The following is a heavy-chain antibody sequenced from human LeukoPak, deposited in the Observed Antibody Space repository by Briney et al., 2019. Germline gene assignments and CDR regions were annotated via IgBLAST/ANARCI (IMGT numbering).Heavy chain of an antibody. J-gene: IGHJ6*02. CDR1: GYTFTGYY. CDR2: INPNSGGT. V-gene: IGHV1-2*02. D-gene: IGHD4-11*01. Sequence: ASVKVYCKASGYTFTGYYMHWVRQAPGQGLEWMGWINPNSGGTNYAQKFQGRVTMTRDTSISTAYMELSRLRSDDTAVYYCARALTTVTTRALYYYYGMDVWGQGTTVTVSS. CDR3: ARALTTVTTRALYYYYGMDV.